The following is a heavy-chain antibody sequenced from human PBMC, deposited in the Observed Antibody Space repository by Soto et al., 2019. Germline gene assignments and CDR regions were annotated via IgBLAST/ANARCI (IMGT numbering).Heavy chain of an antibody. CDR3: AKTAGYINSWYDS. J-gene: IGHJ5*01. CDR1: GFTFSIYA. CDR2: ISGGGGGT. D-gene: IGHD2-2*02. Sequence: GGSLRLSCAASGFTFSIYAMSWVRQTPGKGLEWVSGISGGGGGTYYADSVKGRFTISRDNSKNTLYLQMTTLRAEDAAVYSCAKTAGYINSWYDSWGQGTLVTVSS. V-gene: IGHV3-23*01.